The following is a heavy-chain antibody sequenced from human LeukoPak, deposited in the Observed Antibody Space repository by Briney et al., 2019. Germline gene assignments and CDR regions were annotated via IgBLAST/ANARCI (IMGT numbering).Heavy chain of an antibody. CDR1: GYTFTGYY. CDR3: ARDRDILRFLEWLY. Sequence: ASVKVSCKASGYTFTGYYMHWVRQAPGQGLEWMGWINPNSGGTNYAQKFQGRVTMTRDTSIGTAYMELSRLRSDDTAVYYCARDRDILRFLEWLYWGQGTLVTVSS. V-gene: IGHV1-2*02. D-gene: IGHD3-3*01. CDR2: INPNSGGT. J-gene: IGHJ4*02.